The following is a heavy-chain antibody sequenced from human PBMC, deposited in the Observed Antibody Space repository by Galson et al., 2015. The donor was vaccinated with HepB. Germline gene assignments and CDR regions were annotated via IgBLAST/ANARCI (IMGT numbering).Heavy chain of an antibody. CDR1: GFTFSSYG. Sequence: SLRLSCAASGFTFSSYGMHWVRQAPGKGLEWVAFIRYDGSNKYYADSVKGRFTISRDNSKNTLYLQMNSLRAEDTAVYYCAKPRIAAAGNYFDYWGQGTLVTVSS. CDR3: AKPRIAAAGNYFDY. V-gene: IGHV3-30*02. CDR2: IRYDGSNK. D-gene: IGHD6-13*01. J-gene: IGHJ4*02.